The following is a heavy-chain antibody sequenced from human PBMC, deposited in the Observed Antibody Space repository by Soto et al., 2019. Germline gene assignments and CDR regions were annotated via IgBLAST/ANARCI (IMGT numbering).Heavy chain of an antibody. Sequence: QVQLVESGGGVVQPGRSLRLSCAVSGFTFSSYGMHWVRQAPGKGLEWVAVISSDGSNKYYADSVKGRFTISRDNSKSTLDLHMNSLRSEDTAVYYCAKDGGPNGVADYWGQGTLVTVSS. CDR1: GFTFSSYG. D-gene: IGHD2-8*01. CDR2: ISSDGSNK. J-gene: IGHJ4*02. V-gene: IGHV3-30*18. CDR3: AKDGGPNGVADY.